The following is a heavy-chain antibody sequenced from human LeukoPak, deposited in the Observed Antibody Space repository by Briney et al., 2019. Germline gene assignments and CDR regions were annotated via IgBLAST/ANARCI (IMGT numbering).Heavy chain of an antibody. D-gene: IGHD3-10*01. CDR1: GGSISSGDYY. CDR2: IYYSGST. V-gene: IGHV4-30-4*01. CDR3: ARDSGLWFGELYCYYGMDV. Sequence: PSETLSVTCTVSGGSISSGDYYWDWTRQPPGKGLEWLVYIYYSGSTYYNPSLKSRVTISVDTSKNQYSLKLSSVTAADTAVYYCARDSGLWFGELYCYYGMDVWGKGTTVTVSS. J-gene: IGHJ6*04.